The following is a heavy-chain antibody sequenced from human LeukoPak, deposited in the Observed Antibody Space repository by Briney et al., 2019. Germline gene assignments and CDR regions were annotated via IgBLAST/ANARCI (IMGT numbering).Heavy chain of an antibody. CDR2: ISAYNGNT. D-gene: IGHD3-22*01. V-gene: IGHV1-18*01. CDR3: ARGDSSGYYYVANAFDI. J-gene: IGHJ3*02. CDR1: GYTFTSYG. Sequence: ASVKVSCKASGYTFTSYGISWVRQAPGQGLEWMGWISAYNGNTNYAQKLQGRVTMTTDTSTSTAYMELRSLRSDDTAVYYCARGDSSGYYYVANAFDIWGQGTMVTVSS.